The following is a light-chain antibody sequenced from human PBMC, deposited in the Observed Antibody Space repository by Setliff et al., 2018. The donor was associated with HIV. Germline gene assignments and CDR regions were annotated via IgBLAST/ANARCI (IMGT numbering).Light chain of an antibody. CDR3: QQSSSTPRT. V-gene: IGKV1-39*01. CDR2: AAS. J-gene: IGKJ1*01. Sequence: DIQMTQSPSSLSASVGDRVTITCRASQTIAYYLNWYQQKPGEAPKLLIYAASSLQSGVPSRFSGSGSGTDFTLTISSLQPEDFATYYCQQSSSTPRTFGQGTKVDI. CDR1: QTIAYY.